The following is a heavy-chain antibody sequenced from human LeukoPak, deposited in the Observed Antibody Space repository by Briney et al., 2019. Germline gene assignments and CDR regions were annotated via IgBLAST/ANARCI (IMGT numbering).Heavy chain of an antibody. D-gene: IGHD5-12*01. CDR2: MNPNSGNT. Sequence: ASVKVSCKASGYAFTSYDINWVRQATGQGLEWMGWMNPNSGNTGYAQKFQGRVTITRNTSISIVYMELSSLRSEDTAVYYCAREGREATPTRRDAFDIWGQGTMVTVSS. CDR1: GYAFTSYD. CDR3: AREGREATPTRRDAFDI. J-gene: IGHJ3*02. V-gene: IGHV1-8*03.